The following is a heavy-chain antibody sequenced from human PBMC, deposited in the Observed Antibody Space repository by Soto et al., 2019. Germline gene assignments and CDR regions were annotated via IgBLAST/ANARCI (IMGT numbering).Heavy chain of an antibody. CDR3: ARDLTYGSGSSNYYFDY. D-gene: IGHD3-10*01. Sequence: GGSLRLSCAASGFTFSSYSMNWVRQAPGKGLEWVSYISSSSSTIYYADSVKGRFTISRDNAKNSLYLQMNSLRAEDTAVYYCARDLTYGSGSSNYYFDYWGQGTLVTVSS. CDR1: GFTFSSYS. CDR2: ISSSSSTI. V-gene: IGHV3-48*01. J-gene: IGHJ4*02.